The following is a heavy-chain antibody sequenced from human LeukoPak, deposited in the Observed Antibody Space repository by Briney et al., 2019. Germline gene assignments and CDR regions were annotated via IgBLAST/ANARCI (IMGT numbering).Heavy chain of an antibody. CDR3: ARDWDDYGVEIPGY. V-gene: IGHV3-30*04. Sequence: GGSLRLSCAASGFTFSSYAMHWVRQAPGKGLEWVAAISHDGSNKYYADSVKGRFTISRDNSKNTLYLQMNSLRAEDTAVYYCARDWDDYGVEIPGYWGQGTLVTVSS. CDR1: GFTFSSYA. D-gene: IGHD4-17*01. J-gene: IGHJ4*02. CDR2: ISHDGSNK.